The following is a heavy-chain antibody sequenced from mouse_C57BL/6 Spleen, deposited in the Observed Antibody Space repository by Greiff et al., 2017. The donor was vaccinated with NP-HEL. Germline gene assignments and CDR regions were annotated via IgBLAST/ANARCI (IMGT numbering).Heavy chain of an antibody. Sequence: QVQLQQSGAELVWPGTSVKVSCKASGYAFTNYLIEWVKQRPGQGLEWIGVINPGSGGTNYNEKFKGKATLTADKSSSTAYMQLSSLTSEDSAVYFCARRLGLKGAMDYWGQGTSVTVSS. J-gene: IGHJ4*01. CDR1: GYAFTNYL. CDR2: INPGSGGT. D-gene: IGHD2-4*01. CDR3: ARRLGLKGAMDY. V-gene: IGHV1-54*01.